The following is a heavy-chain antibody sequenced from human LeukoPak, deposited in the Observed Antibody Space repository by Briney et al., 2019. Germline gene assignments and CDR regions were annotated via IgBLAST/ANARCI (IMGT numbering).Heavy chain of an antibody. CDR2: IQSDGNNK. Sequence: GGSLRLSCAASGFTFNSYWMSWVRQAPGKGLEWVAFIQSDGNNKYYGDSVKGRFTISRDNSKNTLYLQMNSLRAEDTAVYYCAKDSQDSSGYYYYYYYYMDVWGKGTTVTVSS. CDR3: AKDSQDSSGYYYYYYYYMDV. CDR1: GFTFNSYW. V-gene: IGHV3-30*02. J-gene: IGHJ6*03. D-gene: IGHD3-22*01.